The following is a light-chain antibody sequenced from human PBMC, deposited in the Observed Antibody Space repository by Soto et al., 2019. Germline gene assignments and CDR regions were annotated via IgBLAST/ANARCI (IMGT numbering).Light chain of an antibody. CDR3: QQYGSSPVT. Sequence: EIVVTQSPGTLSLSPGERATLSSSASQSVSSSYLAWYQQKPGQAPRLLIYGASSRATGIPDRFSGSGSGTDFTLTISRLEPEDFAVYYCQQYGSSPVTFGQGTKVDI. V-gene: IGKV3-20*01. CDR1: QSVSSSY. CDR2: GAS. J-gene: IGKJ1*01.